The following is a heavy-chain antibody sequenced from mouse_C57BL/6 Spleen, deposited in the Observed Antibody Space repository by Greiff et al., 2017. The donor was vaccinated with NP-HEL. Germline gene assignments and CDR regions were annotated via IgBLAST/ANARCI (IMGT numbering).Heavy chain of an antibody. CDR2: ISYDGSN. J-gene: IGHJ1*03. Sequence: VQLQQSGPGLVKPSQSLSLTCSVTGYSITSGYYWNWIRQFPGNKLEWMGYISYDGSNNYNPSFKNRIPITRDTSKNQFFLKLNSVTTEDTATYYCARERDYGSSYWYFDVWGTGTTVTVSS. CDR3: ARERDYGSSYWYFDV. CDR1: GYSITSGYY. D-gene: IGHD1-1*01. V-gene: IGHV3-6*01.